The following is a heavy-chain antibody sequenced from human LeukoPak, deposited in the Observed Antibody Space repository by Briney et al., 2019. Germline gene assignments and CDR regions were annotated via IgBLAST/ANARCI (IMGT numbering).Heavy chain of an antibody. CDR1: GGSISSYY. CDR3: ARQRGSSSWLYNWFDP. J-gene: IGHJ5*02. V-gene: IGHV4-59*08. D-gene: IGHD6-13*01. Sequence: SETLSLTCTASGGSISSYYWSWIRQPPGKGLEWIGYIYYSGSTNYNPSLKSRVTISVDTSKNQFSLKLSSVTAADTAVYYCARQRGSSSWLYNWFDPWGQGTLVTVSS. CDR2: IYYSGST.